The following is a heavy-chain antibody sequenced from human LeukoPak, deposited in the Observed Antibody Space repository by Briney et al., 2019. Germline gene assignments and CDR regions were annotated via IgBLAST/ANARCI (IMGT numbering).Heavy chain of an antibody. D-gene: IGHD2-15*01. Sequence: SETLSLTCAVYGGSFSSYYWGWIRQPPGKGLEWIGNIYYSGSTNYNPSLKSRVTISVDMSKNQFSLKLSSVTAADTAFYYCARVAAKTVDYWGQGTLVTVSS. CDR3: ARVAAKTVDY. CDR1: GGSFSSYY. CDR2: IYYSGST. V-gene: IGHV4-34*01. J-gene: IGHJ4*02.